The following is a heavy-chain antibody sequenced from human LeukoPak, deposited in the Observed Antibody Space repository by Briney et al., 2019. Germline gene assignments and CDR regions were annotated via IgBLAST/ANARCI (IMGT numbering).Heavy chain of an antibody. CDR1: GLTFTNYA. CDR2: IKQDGSEK. Sequence: GGSLRLSCAASGLTFTNYAMTWVRQAPGKGLEWVANIKQDGSEKYYVDSVKGRFTISRDNAKNSVSLQMSSLRAEDTALYYCAIVPGALWIYYYMDVWGKGTTVTVSS. CDR3: AIVPGALWIYYYMDV. V-gene: IGHV3-7*01. J-gene: IGHJ6*03. D-gene: IGHD2-2*01.